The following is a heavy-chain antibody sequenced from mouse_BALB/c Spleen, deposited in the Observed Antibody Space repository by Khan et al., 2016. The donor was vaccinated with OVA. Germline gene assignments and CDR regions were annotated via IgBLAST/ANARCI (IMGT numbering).Heavy chain of an antibody. CDR1: GYSITSGYG. CDR2: ISYSGST. D-gene: IGHD1-2*01. V-gene: IGHV3-2*02. CDR3: ARTARIKY. J-gene: IGHJ2*01. Sequence: VQLQQSGPGLVKPSQSLSLTCTVTGYSITSGYGWNWIRQFPGNKLEWMGSISYSGSTNYNPSLKSRISITRDTSKNLFFLQLNSVTTEDTATYYCARTARIKYWGQGTTLTVSS.